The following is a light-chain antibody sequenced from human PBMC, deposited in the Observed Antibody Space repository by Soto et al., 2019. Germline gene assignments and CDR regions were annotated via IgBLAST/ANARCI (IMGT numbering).Light chain of an antibody. CDR3: SSYTSSSTVL. J-gene: IGLJ2*01. CDR2: EVT. Sequence: QSALTQPASVSGSLGQSITISCTGTSSDVGGYNYVSWYQQHPGKDPKVVIFEVTKRPSGVSSRFSGSKSGNTASLTVSGLQAEDKGDYYCSSYTSSSTVLFGGGTQLTVL. V-gene: IGLV2-14*01. CDR1: SSDVGGYNY.